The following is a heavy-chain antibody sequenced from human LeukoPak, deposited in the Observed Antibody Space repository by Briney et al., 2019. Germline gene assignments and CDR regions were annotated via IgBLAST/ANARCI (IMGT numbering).Heavy chain of an antibody. Sequence: GGSLRLSCIASGYTFTFYAMTCSRQAPGKGPEWVSSIIGGGRNTYHADSVKGRFTISRDNSNNTLYLHMSRLRPEDSAISSNAKSLVPVVVFSPLDLWGQGALVTVSS. CDR2: IIGGGRNT. D-gene: IGHD3-22*01. J-gene: IGHJ4*02. V-gene: IGHV3-23*01. CDR1: GYTFTFYA. CDR3: AKSLVPVVVFSPLDL.